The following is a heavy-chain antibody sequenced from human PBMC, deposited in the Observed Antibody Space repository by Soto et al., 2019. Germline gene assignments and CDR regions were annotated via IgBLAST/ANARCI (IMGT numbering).Heavy chain of an antibody. J-gene: IGHJ1*01. Sequence: GESLKISCKGSGYSFTSYWIGWVRQMPGKGLEWMGIIYPGDSDTRYSPSFQGQVTISADKSISTAYLQWSSLKASDTAMYYCARVRDYGDFAEYFQHWGQGTLVTVSS. CDR1: GYSFTSYW. CDR3: ARVRDYGDFAEYFQH. CDR2: IYPGDSDT. V-gene: IGHV5-51*01. D-gene: IGHD4-17*01.